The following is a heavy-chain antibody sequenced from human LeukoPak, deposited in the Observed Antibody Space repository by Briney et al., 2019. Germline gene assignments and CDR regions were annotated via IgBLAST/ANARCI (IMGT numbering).Heavy chain of an antibody. J-gene: IGHJ6*03. CDR1: GGSFSGYY. V-gene: IGHV4-59*01. D-gene: IGHD1-7*01. CDR3: ARSTWNNCNYGVYYYYYYMDV. Sequence: SETLSLTCAVYGGSFSGYYWSWIRQPPGKGLEWIGYIYYSGSTNYNPSLKSRVTISVDTSKNQFSLKLSSVTAADTAVYYCARSTWNNCNYGVYYYYYYMDVWGKGTTVTVSS. CDR2: IYYSGST.